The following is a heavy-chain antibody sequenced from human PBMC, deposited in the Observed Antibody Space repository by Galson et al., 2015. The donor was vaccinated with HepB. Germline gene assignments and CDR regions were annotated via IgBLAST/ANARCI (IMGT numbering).Heavy chain of an antibody. V-gene: IGHV5-10-1*01. J-gene: IGHJ4*02. CDR2: TDPTDSYT. CDR3: ARQPYYYDALTGYYRVTYYFDY. CDR1: GYNFTNYW. Sequence: QSGAEVKKPGESLRISCKTSGYNFTNYWVSWVRQMPGKGPEWMGKTDPTDSYTNYSPSFQGHVTISTDKSVSTAYLQWNSLKAADTAIYYCARQPYYYDALTGYYRVTYYFDYWGPGALVTVSS. D-gene: IGHD3-9*01.